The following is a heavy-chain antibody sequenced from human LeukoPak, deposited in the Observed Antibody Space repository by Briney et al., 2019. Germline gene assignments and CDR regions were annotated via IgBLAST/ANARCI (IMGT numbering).Heavy chain of an antibody. CDR3: ARSDYYDYRQIDY. Sequence: PSETLSLTCTVSGDYIGNSSYYWGWVRQTPGKGLEWLGSIYYSGITHYNPSLKSRLTIYVDTSRNQFSLHLFSVTAADTAVFYCARSDYYDYRQIDYWGQGTLATVSS. V-gene: IGHV4-39*01. D-gene: IGHD3-22*01. J-gene: IGHJ4*02. CDR1: GDYIGNSSYY. CDR2: IYYSGIT.